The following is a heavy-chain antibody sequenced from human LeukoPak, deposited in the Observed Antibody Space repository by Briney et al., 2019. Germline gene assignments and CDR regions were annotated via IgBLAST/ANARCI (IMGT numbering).Heavy chain of an antibody. CDR3: ARGESVVTAAY. CDR2: IYSGGST. V-gene: IGHV3-53*01. CDR1: GFTFSDYY. J-gene: IGHJ4*02. D-gene: IGHD2-21*02. Sequence: PGGSLRLSCAASGFTFSDYYMSWVRQAPGKGLEWVSVIYSGGSTYYADSVKGRFTISRDNSKNTLYLQMNSLRAEDTAVYYCARGESVVTAAYWGQGTLVTVSS.